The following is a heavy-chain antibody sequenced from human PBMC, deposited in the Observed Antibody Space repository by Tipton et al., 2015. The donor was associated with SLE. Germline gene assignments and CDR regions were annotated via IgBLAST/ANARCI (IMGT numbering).Heavy chain of an antibody. CDR1: GGSVSSGSYY. CDR3: ARGGYYDSSGYYYVEYFQH. V-gene: IGHV4-61*01. J-gene: IGHJ1*01. Sequence: TLSLTCTVSGGSVSSGSYYWSWIRQPPGKGLEWIGYIYYSGSTNYNPSLKSRVTISVDTSKNQFSLKLSSVTAADTAVYYCARGGYYDSSGYYYVEYFQHWGQGTLVTVSS. D-gene: IGHD3-22*01. CDR2: IYYSGST.